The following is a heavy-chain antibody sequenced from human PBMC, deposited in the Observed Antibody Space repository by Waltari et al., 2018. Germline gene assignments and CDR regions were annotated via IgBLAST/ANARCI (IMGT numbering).Heavy chain of an antibody. J-gene: IGHJ4*02. CDR1: GGSISSGSYS. D-gene: IGHD2-15*01. CDR3: ASSMVVVAASIDY. Sequence: QVQLQESGPGLVKPSQTLSLTCTVSGGSISSGSYSWSWIRQPAGKGLEWIGRIYTSGSTNYNPSLKSRVTISVDTSKNQFSLKLSSVTAADTAVYYCASSMVVVAASIDYWGQGTLVTVSS. CDR2: IYTSGST. V-gene: IGHV4-61*02.